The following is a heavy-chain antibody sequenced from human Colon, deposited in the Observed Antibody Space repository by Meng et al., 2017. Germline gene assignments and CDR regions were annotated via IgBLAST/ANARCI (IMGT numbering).Heavy chain of an antibody. J-gene: IGHJ4*02. CDR1: GGSVSSGSYY. V-gene: IGHV4-61*01. Sequence: QGQLQESGPGLVRPSETLSLTCTVSGGSVSSGSYYWSWIRQPTGKGLEWIGYIYYTGSTNYNPSLKSRVTISVDTSKNQFSLKLSSVTAADTAVYYCARGPLDYWGQGTLVTVSS. CDR2: IYYTGST. CDR3: ARGPLDY.